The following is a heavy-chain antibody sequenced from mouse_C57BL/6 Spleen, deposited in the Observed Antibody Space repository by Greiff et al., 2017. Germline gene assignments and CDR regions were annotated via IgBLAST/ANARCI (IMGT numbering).Heavy chain of an antibody. CDR3: AKPYYYAMDY. V-gene: IGHV5-9*01. CDR1: GFTFSSYT. J-gene: IGHJ4*01. Sequence: EVKVEESGGGLVKPGGSLKLSCAASGFTFSSYTMSWVRQTPEKRLEWVATISGGGGNTYYPDSVKGRFTISRDNAKNTLYLQMSSLRSEDTALYYCAKPYYYAMDYWGQGTSVTVSS. CDR2: ISGGGGNT.